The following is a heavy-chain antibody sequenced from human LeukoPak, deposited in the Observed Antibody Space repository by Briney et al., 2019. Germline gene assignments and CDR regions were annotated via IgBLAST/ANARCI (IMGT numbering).Heavy chain of an antibody. J-gene: IGHJ4*02. CDR2: IYYSGST. D-gene: IGHD3-9*01. Sequence: SETLSLTCTVSGGSISSSSYYWGWIRQPPGKGLEWIGSIYYSGSTYYNPSLKSRVTISVDTSKNQFSLKLSSVTAADTAVYYCAGGKSYDISTGYFDYWGQGTLVTVSS. CDR3: AGGKSYDISTGYFDY. CDR1: GGSISSSSYY. V-gene: IGHV4-39*07.